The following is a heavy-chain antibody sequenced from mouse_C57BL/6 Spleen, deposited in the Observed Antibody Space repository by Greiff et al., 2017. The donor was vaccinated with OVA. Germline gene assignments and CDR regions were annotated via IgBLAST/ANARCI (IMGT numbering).Heavy chain of an antibody. CDR1: GYTFTSYW. Sequence: QVQLQQPGAELVMPGASVKLSCKASGYTFTSYWMHWVKQRPGHGLEWIGEIDPSDSYTNYNHKFKGKSTLTVYKSSSTAYMQLSSLTSEDSAVYYCARSPYYYGSSYLYWYVDVWGTGTTVTVSS. J-gene: IGHJ1*03. D-gene: IGHD1-1*01. V-gene: IGHV1-69*01. CDR3: ARSPYYYGSSYLYWYVDV. CDR2: IDPSDSYT.